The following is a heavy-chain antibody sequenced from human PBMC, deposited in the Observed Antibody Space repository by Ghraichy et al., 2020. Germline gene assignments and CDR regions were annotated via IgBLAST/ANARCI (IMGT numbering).Heavy chain of an antibody. Sequence: SETLSLTCTVSGGSISSYYWSWIRQPPGKGLEWIWYIYYSGSTNYNPSLKSRVTISVDTSKNQFSLKLSSVTAAETAVYYCARASGAGSSWDWFDPWGQGTLVTVSS. J-gene: IGHJ5*02. CDR2: IYYSGST. CDR3: ARASGAGSSWDWFDP. D-gene: IGHD6-6*01. CDR1: GGSISSYY. V-gene: IGHV4-59*01.